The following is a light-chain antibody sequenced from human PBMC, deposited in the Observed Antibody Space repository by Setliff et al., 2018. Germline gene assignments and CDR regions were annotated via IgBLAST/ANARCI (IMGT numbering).Light chain of an antibody. J-gene: IGLJ1*01. CDR1: SSDVGNYNR. CDR3: SSYTSSNTYV. V-gene: IGLV2-18*02. CDR2: DVT. Sequence: QSALARPPSVSGSRGQSVTISCTGTSSDVGNYNRVSWYQQPPGTAPKLMIYDVTNRPSGVPDRFSGSKSGNTASLTISGLQAEDEADYYCSSYTSSNTYVFGSGTKVTVL.